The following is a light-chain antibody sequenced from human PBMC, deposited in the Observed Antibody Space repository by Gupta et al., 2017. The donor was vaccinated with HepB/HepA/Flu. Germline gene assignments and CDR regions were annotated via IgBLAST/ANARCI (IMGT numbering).Light chain of an antibody. CDR1: QSVLHSSNNKNY. CDR3: HQYYSSPYT. CDR2: WAS. Sequence: DIVMTQSPDSLAVSLGERATINCKSSQSVLHSSNNKNYLAWYQQKPGQPPELLIYWASTRESGVPDRFSGSGSGTDFTLTISSLQAEDVAVYFCHQYYSSPYTFGQGTKLEIK. V-gene: IGKV4-1*01. J-gene: IGKJ2*01.